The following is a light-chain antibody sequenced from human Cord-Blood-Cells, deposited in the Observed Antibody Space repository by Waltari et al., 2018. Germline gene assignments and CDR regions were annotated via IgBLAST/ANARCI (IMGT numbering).Light chain of an antibody. V-gene: IGLV2-23*01. J-gene: IGLJ1*01. Sequence: QSALTQPASVSGSPGQSITISCTGTSSDVGSYKLVSWYQQHPGKAPKLMIYEGSKRPSGVSKRFYGSTSGNTTSLTISGLQAEDEADYYCCSYAGSSTYVFGTGTKVTVL. CDR1: SSDVGSYKL. CDR3: CSYAGSSTYV. CDR2: EGS.